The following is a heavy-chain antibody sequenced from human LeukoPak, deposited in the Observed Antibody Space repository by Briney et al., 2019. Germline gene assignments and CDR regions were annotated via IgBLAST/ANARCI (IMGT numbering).Heavy chain of an antibody. CDR1: GFTFSRYW. Sequence: GGSLRLSCAASGFTFSRYWMRWVRQAPGKGLEWVANIKIDGSEKYYVDSVKGRFSISRDNAENSLYLQMNSRRAEDTAVYYCARDPAGDSTPYYFDYWGLGTLVTVSS. CDR3: ARDPAGDSTPYYFDY. CDR2: IKIDGSEK. V-gene: IGHV3-7*05. J-gene: IGHJ4*02. D-gene: IGHD4-17*01.